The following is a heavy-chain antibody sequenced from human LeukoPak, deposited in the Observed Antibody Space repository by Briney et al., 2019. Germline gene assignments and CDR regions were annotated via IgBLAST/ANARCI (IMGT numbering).Heavy chain of an antibody. CDR2: INPNSGGT. CDR1: GYTFTGYY. V-gene: IGHV1-2*02. D-gene: IGHD5-24*01. Sequence: ASVKVSCKASGYTFTGYYMHWVRQAPGQGLEWMGWINPNSGGTNYAQKLQGRVTMTRDTSISTAYMELSRLRSDDTAVYYCARAQPRWLQSSPHFDYWGQGTLVTVSS. CDR3: ARAQPRWLQSSPHFDY. J-gene: IGHJ4*02.